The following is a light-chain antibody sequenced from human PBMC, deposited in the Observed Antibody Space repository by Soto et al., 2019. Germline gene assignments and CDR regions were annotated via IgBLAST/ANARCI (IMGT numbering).Light chain of an antibody. J-gene: IGKJ4*01. CDR2: GAS. Sequence: ELVLTHATGTLSLSTGERATLSCRASQSVSSSYLAWYQQKPGQAPRLIIYGASSRATDIPDRFSGSGSGTDFTLTISRLEPEDFAVYYCQQYDSSPRTFGGGTKVDSK. CDR3: QQYDSSPRT. V-gene: IGKV3-20*01. CDR1: QSVSSSY.